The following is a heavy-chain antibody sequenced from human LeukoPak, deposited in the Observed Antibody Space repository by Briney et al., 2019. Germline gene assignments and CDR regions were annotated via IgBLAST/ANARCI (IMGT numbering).Heavy chain of an antibody. CDR1: GFTFSSYW. V-gene: IGHV3-7*01. CDR2: IKQDGSEK. CDR3: ARDGRYCSSTSRYLQGGHGMDV. Sequence: GGSLRLSCAASGFTFSSYWMSWVRQAPGKGLEWVANIKQDGSEKYYVDSVKGRFTISRDNAKNSLYLQMNSLRAEDTAAYYCARDGRYCSSTSRYLQGGHGMDVWGQGTTVTVSS. J-gene: IGHJ6*02. D-gene: IGHD2-2*01.